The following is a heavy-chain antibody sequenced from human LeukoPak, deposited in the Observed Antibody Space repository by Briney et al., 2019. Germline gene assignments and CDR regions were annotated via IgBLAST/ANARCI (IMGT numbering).Heavy chain of an antibody. CDR2: IYYSGST. CDR3: AREDEGGYYFDY. Sequence: PSETLSLTCTVSGGSISSYYWSWIRQPPGKGLEWIGYIYYSGSTNYNPSLKSRVTISVDTSKNQFSLELSSVTAADTAVYYCAREDEGGYYFDYWGQGTLVTVSS. D-gene: IGHD3-16*01. V-gene: IGHV4-59*01. J-gene: IGHJ4*02. CDR1: GGSISSYY.